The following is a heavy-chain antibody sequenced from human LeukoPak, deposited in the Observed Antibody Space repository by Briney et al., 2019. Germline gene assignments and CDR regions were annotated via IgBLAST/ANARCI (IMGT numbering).Heavy chain of an antibody. CDR2: IKEDGSAR. Sequence: PGGSLRLSCAASAFTFSIYRMNWVRQAPGKGLEWVASIKEDGSARFYVDSVKGRFSISRDNAKNSLYLQMDSLRAEDTAVYYCARDAFLEWYDAYNWFDPWGQGTLVTVSS. CDR3: ARDAFLEWYDAYNWFDP. J-gene: IGHJ5*02. CDR1: AFTFSIYR. D-gene: IGHD3-3*02. V-gene: IGHV3-7*01.